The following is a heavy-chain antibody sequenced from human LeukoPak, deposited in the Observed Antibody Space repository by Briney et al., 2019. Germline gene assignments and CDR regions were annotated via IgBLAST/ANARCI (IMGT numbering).Heavy chain of an antibody. Sequence: SETLSLTCTVSGGSVSSYYWSWIRQPPGKGLEWIGYIYYSGSTSYNPSLKSRVTISVDTSKKQFSLKLSSVTAADTAFYYCARYIVSYPHDAFDIWGQGTMVTVSS. CDR3: ARYIVSYPHDAFDI. CDR1: GGSVSSYY. CDR2: IYYSGST. D-gene: IGHD1-26*01. J-gene: IGHJ3*02. V-gene: IGHV4-59*02.